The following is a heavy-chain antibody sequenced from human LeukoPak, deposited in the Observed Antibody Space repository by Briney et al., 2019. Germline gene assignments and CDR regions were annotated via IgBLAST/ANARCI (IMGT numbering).Heavy chain of an antibody. J-gene: IGHJ4*02. Sequence: ASVKVSCTASGYTFTGYYMHWVRQAPGQGLEWMGWINPNSGGTNYAQKFQGRVTMTRDTSISTAYMELSRLRSDDTAVYYCARSTFSGSYPFDYWGQGTLVTVSS. D-gene: IGHD3-10*01. V-gene: IGHV1-2*02. CDR2: INPNSGGT. CDR3: ARSTFSGSYPFDY. CDR1: GYTFTGYY.